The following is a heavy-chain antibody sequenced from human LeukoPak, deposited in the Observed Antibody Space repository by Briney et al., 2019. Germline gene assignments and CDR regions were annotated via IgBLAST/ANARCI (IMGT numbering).Heavy chain of an antibody. CDR3: AKAYCSSTSCWKYYFDY. CDR2: ISGSGGST. CDR1: GFTFSGYA. Sequence: GGSLRLSCAASGFTFSGYAMSWVRQAPGEGLEWVSAISGSGGSTYYADSVKGRFTISRDNSKNTLYQQMNSLRAEDTAVYYCAKAYCSSTSCWKYYFDYWGQGALVTVSS. D-gene: IGHD2-2*01. V-gene: IGHV3-23*01. J-gene: IGHJ4*02.